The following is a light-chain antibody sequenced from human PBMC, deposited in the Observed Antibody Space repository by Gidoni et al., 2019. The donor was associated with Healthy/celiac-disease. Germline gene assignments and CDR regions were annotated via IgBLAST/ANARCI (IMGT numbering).Light chain of an antibody. Sequence: DVQLTPQPSTLSAAVGDRVTITCRASQSSSSRLAWYQQKPGKAPKLLIYKASSLESGVPSRFSGSGSGTEFTLTISSLQPDDFATYYCQQYNSYPWTFGQGTKVEIK. J-gene: IGKJ1*01. CDR1: QSSSSR. CDR2: KAS. CDR3: QQYNSYPWT. V-gene: IGKV1-5*03.